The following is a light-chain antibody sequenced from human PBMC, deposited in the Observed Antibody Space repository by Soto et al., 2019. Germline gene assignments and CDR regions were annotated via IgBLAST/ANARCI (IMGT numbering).Light chain of an antibody. CDR2: GTS. CDR1: QSVRKN. J-gene: IGKJ5*01. V-gene: IGKV3-15*01. Sequence: EIVMTQSPATLLLSTGETATLSFRASQSVRKNLAWYQKKPGQAPRLLIYGTSNRATGVPARFSGSGSGTEFTLTISSLQSEDFAVYYCQQYNNWPITFGQGTRLEIK. CDR3: QQYNNWPIT.